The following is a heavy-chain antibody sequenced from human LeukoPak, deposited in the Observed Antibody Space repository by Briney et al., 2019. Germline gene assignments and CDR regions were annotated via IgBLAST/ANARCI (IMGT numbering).Heavy chain of an antibody. CDR1: GGTLSSYG. D-gene: IGHD1-26*01. J-gene: IGHJ5*02. V-gene: IGHV1-69*04. CDR2: IIPIVNRA. CDR3: ARLRADAGSGHNWFDP. Sequence: SVKVSCKASGGTLSSYGIGWVRQAPGQGLEWMGRIIPIVNRANSAQRFQGRVTIAADTSTNTVYMELSSLRSDDTAVYYCARLRADAGSGHNWFDPWGQGTLVTVSS.